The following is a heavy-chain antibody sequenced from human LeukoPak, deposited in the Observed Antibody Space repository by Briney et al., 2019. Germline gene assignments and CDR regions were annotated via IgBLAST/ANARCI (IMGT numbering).Heavy chain of an antibody. CDR1: GGSIRSSSYY. CDR3: ARHGLRGAALWYFDY. CDR2: IYYSGST. V-gene: IGHV4-39*01. D-gene: IGHD3-10*01. J-gene: IGHJ4*02. Sequence: SETLSLTCTVSGGSIRSSSYYWGWIRQPPGKGLEWIGSIYYSGSTYYNASLKSRGTISVDTSKNQFSLKLSSVTAADTAVYYCARHGLRGAALWYFDYWGQGTLVTVSS.